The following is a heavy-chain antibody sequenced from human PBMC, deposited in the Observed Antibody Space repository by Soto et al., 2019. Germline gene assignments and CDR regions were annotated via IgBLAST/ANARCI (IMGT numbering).Heavy chain of an antibody. D-gene: IGHD6-6*01. CDR2: INHSGST. Sequence: SETLSLTCAVYGGSFSGYYWSWIRQPPGKGLEWIGEINHSGSTNYNPSLKSRVTISVDTSKNQFSLKLSSVTAADTAVYYCARAPRIAARRYYYYGMDVWGQGTTVTVSS. V-gene: IGHV4-34*01. CDR3: ARAPRIAARRYYYYGMDV. CDR1: GGSFSGYY. J-gene: IGHJ6*02.